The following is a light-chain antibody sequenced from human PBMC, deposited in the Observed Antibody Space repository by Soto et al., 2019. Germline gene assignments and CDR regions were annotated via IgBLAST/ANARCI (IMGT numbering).Light chain of an antibody. CDR3: QTWGTGIVI. CDR2: LNSDGSH. CDR1: SGHSNYA. V-gene: IGLV4-69*01. Sequence: QPVLTQSPSASASLGASGKLTCTLSSGHSNYAIAWHQQQPEKGPRYLMKLNSDGSHSKGDWIPNSFAGSSSGAERYLTISSLQSEEEADDYCQTWGTGIVIFGGGTTLTV. J-gene: IGLJ2*01.